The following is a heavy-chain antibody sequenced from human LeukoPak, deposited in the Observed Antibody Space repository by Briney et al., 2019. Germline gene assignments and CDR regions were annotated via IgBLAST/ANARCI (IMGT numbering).Heavy chain of an antibody. J-gene: IGHJ6*02. CDR2: INPNSGGT. CDR3: ARTSNNYYYGMDV. Sequence: ASVKVSCKASGYTFTGYYMHWVRQAPGQGLEWMGWINPNSGGTNYAQKLQGRVTMTRDTSISTAYMELSRLRSDDTAVYYCARTSNNYYYGMDVWGQGTTVTVSS. V-gene: IGHV1-2*02. CDR1: GYTFTGYY. D-gene: IGHD2/OR15-2a*01.